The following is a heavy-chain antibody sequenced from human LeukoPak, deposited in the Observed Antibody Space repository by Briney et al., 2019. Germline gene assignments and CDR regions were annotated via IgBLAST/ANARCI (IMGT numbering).Heavy chain of an antibody. V-gene: IGHV1-69*05. J-gene: IGHJ4*02. CDR2: IIPIFGTA. D-gene: IGHD4-11*01. CDR3: ARGSGDDYSNYWGVFDY. Sequence: SVKVSCKASGYTFTSYDINWVRQATGQGLEWMGGIIPIFGTANYAQKFQGRVTITTDESTSTAYMELSSLRSEDTAVYYCARGSGDDYSNYWGVFDYWGQGTLVTVSS. CDR1: GYTFTSYD.